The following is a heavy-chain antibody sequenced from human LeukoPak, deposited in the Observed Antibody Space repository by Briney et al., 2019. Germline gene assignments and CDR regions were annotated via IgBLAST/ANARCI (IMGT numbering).Heavy chain of an antibody. CDR1: DASISGYY. CDR3: ASVLYGANGFDY. Sequence: PSETLSLTCTVSDASISGYYWSWIRQPPGEGLEWIAYFYYTGTRNYNPSLKSRVTVSVDTSKNQFSLTLTSVTAADTAGYYCASVLYGANGFDYWGQGTPVTVSP. J-gene: IGHJ4*02. V-gene: IGHV4-59*01. D-gene: IGHD4-23*01. CDR2: FYYTGTR.